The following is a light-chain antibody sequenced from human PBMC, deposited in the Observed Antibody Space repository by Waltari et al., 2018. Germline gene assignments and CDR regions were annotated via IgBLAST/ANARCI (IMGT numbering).Light chain of an antibody. CDR2: DAS. J-gene: IGKJ4*01. V-gene: IGKV1-33*01. CDR1: EDISNY. Sequence: DIQLTQSPPSLSASLGERVTITCRATEDISNYLNWFQQKPGRVPQLLIYDASKVETGVPSRFSGSGSGTDFSFTISSLQPEDVATYYCLQYDNWPLTLTFGGGTKVEIK. CDR3: LQYDNWPLTLT.